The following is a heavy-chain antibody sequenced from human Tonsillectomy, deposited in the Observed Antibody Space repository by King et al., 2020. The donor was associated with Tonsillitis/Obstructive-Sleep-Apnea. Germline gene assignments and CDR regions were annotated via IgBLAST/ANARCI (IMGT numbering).Heavy chain of an antibody. CDR3: ARDGSPYQGLDY. Sequence: QLQESGPGLVKPSQTLSLTCTVSGGSISSGGYYWSWIRQHPGKGLEWIGYIYYSGSTYYNPSLKSRVTISVDTSKNQFSLKLSSVTAADTAVCYCARDGSPYQGLDYWGQGTLVTVSS. CDR2: IYYSGST. CDR1: GGSISSGGYY. J-gene: IGHJ4*02. V-gene: IGHV4-31*03. D-gene: IGHD2-2*01.